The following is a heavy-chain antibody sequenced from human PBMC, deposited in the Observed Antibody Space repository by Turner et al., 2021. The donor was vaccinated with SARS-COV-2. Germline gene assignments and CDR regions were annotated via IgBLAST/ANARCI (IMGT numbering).Heavy chain of an antibody. CDR1: GYPFTGYY. CDR2: INPSSGST. V-gene: IGHV1-2*02. CDR3: ARSRYTYGSYYYYGMDV. D-gene: IGHD5-18*01. Sequence: QVKLVQDGTEVKKPGASVKVCCKDSGYPFTGYYMHWVRKAPGQGLEWMGWINPSSGSTNYAQKFQGRVTMTWDTSISTAYMELSRLRSDDTAVYYCARSRYTYGSYYYYGMDVWGQGTTVTVSS. J-gene: IGHJ6*02.